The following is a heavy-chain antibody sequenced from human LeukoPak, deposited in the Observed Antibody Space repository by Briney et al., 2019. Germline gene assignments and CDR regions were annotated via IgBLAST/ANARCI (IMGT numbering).Heavy chain of an antibody. V-gene: IGHV6-1*01. CDR2: TYYRSKWYN. CDR3: ARGSYYGSGSYFLYNWFDP. Sequence: SQTLSLTCAISGDSVSSNSAAWNWIRQSPSRGLEWLGRTYYRSKWYNDYAVSVKSRITINPDTSKNQFSLQLNSVTPEDTAVYYCARGSYYGSGSYFLYNWFDPWGQGTLVTVSS. D-gene: IGHD3-10*01. J-gene: IGHJ5*02. CDR1: GDSVSSNSAA.